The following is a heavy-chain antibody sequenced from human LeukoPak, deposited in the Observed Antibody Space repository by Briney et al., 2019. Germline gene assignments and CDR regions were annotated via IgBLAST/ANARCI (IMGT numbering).Heavy chain of an antibody. CDR2: ISGSGGDT. Sequence: GGSLRLSCAASGFTFSNYAISWVRQAPGKGLEWVSGISGSGGDTNYADSVKGRFTISRDNAKNSLYLQMNSLRAEDTAVYYCARANDLIDYWGQGTLVTVSS. V-gene: IGHV3-23*01. J-gene: IGHJ4*02. CDR1: GFTFSNYA. CDR3: ARANDLIDY.